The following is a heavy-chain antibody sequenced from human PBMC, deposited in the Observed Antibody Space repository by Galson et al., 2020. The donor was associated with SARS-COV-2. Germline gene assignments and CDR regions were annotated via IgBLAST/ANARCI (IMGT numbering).Heavy chain of an antibody. J-gene: IGHJ4*02. CDR1: GFTFSSYG. Sequence: GESLKIYCAASGFTFSSYGMHWVRQAPGKGLEWLEVISYDGSNKYYADSVKGRFTISRDNSKNTLYLQMNSLRAEDTAVYYCAKDYQRGYYDFWSGPASDDYFNYWSQGTLVTVSS. V-gene: IGHV3-30*18. CDR2: ISYDGSNK. D-gene: IGHD3-3*01. CDR3: AKDYQRGYYDFWSGPASDDYFNY.